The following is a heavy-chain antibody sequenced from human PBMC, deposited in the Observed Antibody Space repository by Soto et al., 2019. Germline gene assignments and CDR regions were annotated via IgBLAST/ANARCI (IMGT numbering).Heavy chain of an antibody. V-gene: IGHV1-69*01. CDR3: ARDHYDSSGYYGAAFDY. D-gene: IGHD3-22*01. J-gene: IGHJ4*02. CDR1: GGPFSSYA. CDR2: IIPIFGTA. Sequence: QVQLVQSGAEVKKPGSSVKVSCKASGGPFSSYAISWVRQDPGQGLEWMGGIIPIFGTANYAQKFQGRVTITADESTSTAYMELSSLRSEDTAVYYCARDHYDSSGYYGAAFDYWGQGTLVTVSS.